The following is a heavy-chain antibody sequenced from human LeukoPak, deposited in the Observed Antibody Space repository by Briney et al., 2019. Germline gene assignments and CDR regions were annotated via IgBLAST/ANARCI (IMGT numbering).Heavy chain of an antibody. V-gene: IGHV1-18*01. Sequence: ASVKVSCKASGYTFTSYGISWVRQAPGQGLEWMGWISAYNGNTNYAQKLQGRVTMTTDTSTSTVYMELRSLRSDDTAVYYCARAYDFWSGYHYYMDVWGKGTTVTVSS. CDR2: ISAYNGNT. D-gene: IGHD3-3*01. CDR3: ARAYDFWSGYHYYMDV. J-gene: IGHJ6*03. CDR1: GYTFTSYG.